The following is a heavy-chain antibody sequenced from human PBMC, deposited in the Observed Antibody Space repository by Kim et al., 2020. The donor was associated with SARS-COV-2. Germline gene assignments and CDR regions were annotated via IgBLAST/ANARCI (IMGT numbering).Heavy chain of an antibody. CDR3: ARPALSGNGFYAFDI. CDR2: IYPGDSDT. CDR1: GYSFTSYW. J-gene: IGHJ3*02. D-gene: IGHD2-15*01. V-gene: IGHV5-51*01. Sequence: GESLKISCKGSGYSFTSYWIGWVRQMPGKGLEWMGIIYPGDSDTRYSPSFQGQVTISADKSISTAYLQWSSLKASDTAMYYCARPALSGNGFYAFDIWGQGTMVTVSS.